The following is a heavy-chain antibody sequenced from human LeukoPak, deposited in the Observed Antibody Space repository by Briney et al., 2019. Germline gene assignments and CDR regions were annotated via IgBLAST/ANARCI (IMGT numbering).Heavy chain of an antibody. V-gene: IGHV1-18*01. J-gene: IGHJ3*02. D-gene: IGHD6-19*01. CDR1: GYTFTSYG. CDR3: ARGLQENLAWLKAFSAFDI. CDR2: ISAYNGNT. Sequence: ASVKVSCKASGYTFTSYGISWVRQAPGQGLEWMGWISAYNGNTNYAQKLQGRVTMTTDTSTSTADMELRSLRSDDTAVYYCARGLQENLAWLKAFSAFDIWDQGTMVTVSS.